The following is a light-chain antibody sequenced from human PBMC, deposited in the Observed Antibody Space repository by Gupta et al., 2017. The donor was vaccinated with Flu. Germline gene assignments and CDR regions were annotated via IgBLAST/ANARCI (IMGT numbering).Light chain of an antibody. CDR3: QQSFSTPHT. Sequence: DIQMTQSPSSLSASVGDRVTLTCRASQSIKIYLNWYQQKPGKAPKVLIYSAPTLQSGVPSRFSGSGSATDFTLTISSLQPEDFATYYCQQSFSTPHTFGLGTKLEIK. CDR1: QSIKIY. CDR2: SAP. J-gene: IGKJ2*01. V-gene: IGKV1-39*01.